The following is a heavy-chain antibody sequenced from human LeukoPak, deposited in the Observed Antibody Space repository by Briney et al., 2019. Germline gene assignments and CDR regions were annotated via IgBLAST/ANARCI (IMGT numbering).Heavy chain of an antibody. CDR2: PYYSRTT. CDR1: GGSFNSGSHH. Sequence: SETLSLACTVSGGSFNSGSHHWGWFRQSPGKGLEWIGSPYYSRTTYYNPSLNSRVTISVVTSKNQFSLQLNSVTAADTAVYYCARHDGRGGNTMGALDSWGQGSLVTVSS. D-gene: IGHD2-2*01. CDR3: ARHDGRGGNTMGALDS. V-gene: IGHV4-39*01. J-gene: IGHJ4*02.